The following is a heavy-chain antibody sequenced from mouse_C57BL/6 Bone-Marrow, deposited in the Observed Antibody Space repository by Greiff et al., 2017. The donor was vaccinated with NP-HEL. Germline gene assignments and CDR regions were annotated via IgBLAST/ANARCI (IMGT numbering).Heavy chain of an antibody. J-gene: IGHJ3*01. CDR3: ARLGTTVGSWFAY. Sequence: VQLQQPGAELVKPGASVKLSCKASGYTFTSYWMHWVKQRPGQGLEWIGMIHPNSGSTNYNEKFKSKATLTVDKSSSTAYMQLSSLTSEDSAVYYCARLGTTVGSWFAYWGQGTLVTVSA. CDR2: IHPNSGST. CDR1: GYTFTSYW. V-gene: IGHV1-64*01. D-gene: IGHD1-1*01.